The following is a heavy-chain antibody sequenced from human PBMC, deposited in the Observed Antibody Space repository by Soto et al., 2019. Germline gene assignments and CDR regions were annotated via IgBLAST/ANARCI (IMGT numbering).Heavy chain of an antibody. Sequence: QVQLVQSGAEVKKPGASVKVSCKASGYTFTSYDINWVRQATGQGLEWMGWMNPNSGNTGYAQKFQGRVTMTRNTSISTAYMELSSRRSEDTAVYYCARWPDGYYYYGMDVWGQGTKVTVSS. CDR1: GYTFTSYD. CDR3: ARWPDGYYYYGMDV. V-gene: IGHV1-8*01. J-gene: IGHJ6*02. CDR2: MNPNSGNT.